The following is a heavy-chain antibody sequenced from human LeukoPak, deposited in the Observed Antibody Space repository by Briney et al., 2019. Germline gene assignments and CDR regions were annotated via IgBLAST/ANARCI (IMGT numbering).Heavy chain of an antibody. D-gene: IGHD3-22*01. CDR2: IYHSGST. V-gene: IGHV4-30-2*01. Sequence: SETLPLTCTVSGGSISSGGYYWSWIRQPPGKGLEWIGYIYHSGSTYYIPSLKSRVTISVDRSKNQFSLKLSSVTAADTAVYYCAREISYYDSSGPEYWGQGTLVTVSS. J-gene: IGHJ4*02. CDR1: GGSISSGGYY. CDR3: AREISYYDSSGPEY.